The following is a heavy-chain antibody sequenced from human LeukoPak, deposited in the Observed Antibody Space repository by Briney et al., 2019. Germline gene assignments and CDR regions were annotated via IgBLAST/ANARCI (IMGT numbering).Heavy chain of an antibody. V-gene: IGHV3-11*04. D-gene: IGHD5-24*01. CDR3: ARDFAFGDGYPVV. J-gene: IGHJ6*04. Sequence: GGSLRLSCAASGFTFSDYYMSWIRQAPGKGLEWVSYISSSGSTIYYADSVKGRFTISRDNAKNSLYLQMNSLRVEDTAVYYCARDFAFGDGYPVVWGKGTTVTVSS. CDR1: GFTFSDYY. CDR2: ISSSGSTI.